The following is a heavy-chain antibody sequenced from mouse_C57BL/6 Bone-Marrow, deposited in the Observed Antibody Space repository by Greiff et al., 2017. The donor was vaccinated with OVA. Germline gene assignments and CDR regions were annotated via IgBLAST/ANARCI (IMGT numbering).Heavy chain of an antibody. V-gene: IGHV3-6*01. CDR1: GYSITSGYY. CDR3: ARDRTGSAY. J-gene: IGHJ3*01. D-gene: IGHD4-1*01. CDR2: ISYDGSN. Sequence: EVKLMESGPGLVKPSQSLSLTCSVTGYSITSGYYWNWIRQFPGNKLEWMGYISYDGSNNYNPSLKNRISLTRDPSKNQFFLKLNSVTTEDTATYYCARDRTGSAYWGQGTLVTVSA.